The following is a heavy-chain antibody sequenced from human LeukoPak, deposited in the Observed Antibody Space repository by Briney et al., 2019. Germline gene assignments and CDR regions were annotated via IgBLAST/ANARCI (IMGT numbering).Heavy chain of an antibody. V-gene: IGHV1-69*04. Sequence: GASVKVSCKASGGTFSSYAISWVRQAPGQGLEWMGRIIPILGMANYAQKFQGRVTITADKSTSTAYMELSSLRSEDTAVYYCARDQHYDFWSGYSHAGMDVWGQGTTVTVSS. J-gene: IGHJ6*02. CDR3: ARDQHYDFWSGYSHAGMDV. CDR1: GGTFSSYA. CDR2: IIPILGMA. D-gene: IGHD3-3*01.